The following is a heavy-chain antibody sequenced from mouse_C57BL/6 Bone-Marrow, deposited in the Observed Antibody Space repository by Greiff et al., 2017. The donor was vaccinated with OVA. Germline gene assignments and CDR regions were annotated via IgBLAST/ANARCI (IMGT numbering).Heavy chain of an antibody. CDR2: INLSSGYT. CDR3: ASTGTSYYFDY. CDR1: GYTFTSYW. D-gene: IGHD4-1*02. V-gene: IGHV1-7*01. Sequence: QVQLKESGAELAKPGASVKLSCKASGYTFTSYWMHWVKQRPGQGLEWIGYINLSSGYTKYNQKFKDKATLTADKSSSTAYMQLSSLTYEDSAVYYCASTGTSYYFDYWGQGTTLTVSS. J-gene: IGHJ2*01.